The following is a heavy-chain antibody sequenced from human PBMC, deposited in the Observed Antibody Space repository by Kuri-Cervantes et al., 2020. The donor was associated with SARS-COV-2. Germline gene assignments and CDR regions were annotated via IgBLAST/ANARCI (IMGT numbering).Heavy chain of an antibody. CDR2: INTNTGNP. V-gene: IGHV7-4-1*02. CDR1: GYTFTSYA. Sequence: ASVQVSCKASGYTFTSYAMNWVRQAPGQGLEWMGWINTNTGNPTYAQCFTGRVVFYLDTSVRTAYLQISSLKAEDTAVYYCSRDEKGVFDYWGQGTLDTVSS. J-gene: IGHJ4*02. CDR3: SRDEKGVFDY.